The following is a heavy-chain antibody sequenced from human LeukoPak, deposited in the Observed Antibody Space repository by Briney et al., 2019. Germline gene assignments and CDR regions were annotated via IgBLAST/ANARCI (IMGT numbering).Heavy chain of an antibody. CDR1: GGSFSGYY. CDR2: INHSGST. V-gene: IGHV4-34*01. CDR3: ARRDGGTYRH. D-gene: IGHD3-16*02. J-gene: IGHJ4*02. Sequence: SETLSLTCAVYGGSFSGYYWGWIRQPPGKGLEWIGEINHSGSTNYNPSLKSRVTISVDTSKNQFSLKLSSVTAADTAVYYCARRDGGTYRHWGQGALVTVSS.